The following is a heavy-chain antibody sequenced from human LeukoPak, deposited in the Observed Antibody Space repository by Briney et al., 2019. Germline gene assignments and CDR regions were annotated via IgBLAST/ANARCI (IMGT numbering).Heavy chain of an antibody. J-gene: IGHJ3*02. CDR1: GFTFSSYG. Sequence: GGSLRLSCAASGFTFSSYGMHWVRQAPGKGLEWVAFIRYDGSNKYYADSVKGRFTISRDNSKNTLYLQMNSLRAEDTAVYYCAKDPTWTTVTTGDYAFDIWGQGTMVTVSS. CDR2: IRYDGSNK. CDR3: AKDPTWTTVTTGDYAFDI. V-gene: IGHV3-30*02. D-gene: IGHD4-17*01.